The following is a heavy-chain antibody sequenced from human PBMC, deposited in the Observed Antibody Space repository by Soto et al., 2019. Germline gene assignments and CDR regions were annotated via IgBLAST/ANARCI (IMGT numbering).Heavy chain of an antibody. CDR3: TRMGYYDSSGTPFDY. Sequence: LRLSCAASGFTFSGSAMHWVRQASGKGLEWVGRIRSKANSYATAYAASVKGRFTISRDDSMNTAYLQMNSLKTEDTAVYYCTRMGYYDSSGTPFDYWGQGTLVTVSS. CDR2: IRSKANSYAT. J-gene: IGHJ4*02. CDR1: GFTFSGSA. D-gene: IGHD3-22*01. V-gene: IGHV3-73*01.